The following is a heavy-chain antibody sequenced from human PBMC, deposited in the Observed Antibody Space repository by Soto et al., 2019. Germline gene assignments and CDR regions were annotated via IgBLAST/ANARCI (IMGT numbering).Heavy chain of an antibody. CDR3: ARGPSE. J-gene: IGHJ4*02. CDR1: GYIFIGSY. Sequence: QVQLVQSGAEMKSPGSSVKVSCKATGYIFIGSYLHWIRQAPGQGPEWMGSIYPATGDTDYAQTYQGRVILTGHTAIGTAYMELKWLTFDDTGMYYCARGPSEWGQGTLVTVSS. V-gene: IGHV1-2*02. CDR2: IYPATGDT.